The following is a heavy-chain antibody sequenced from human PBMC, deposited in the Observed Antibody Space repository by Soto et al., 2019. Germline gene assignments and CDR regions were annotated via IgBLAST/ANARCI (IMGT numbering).Heavy chain of an antibody. V-gene: IGHV4-30-4*01. Sequence: SETLSLTCTVSGGSISSGDYYWSWIRQPPGKGLEWIGYIYYSGSTYYNPSLKSRVTISVDTSKNQFSLKLSSVTAADTAVYYCARVGFGELLAHGMDVWGQGTTVTVSS. CDR3: ARVGFGELLAHGMDV. J-gene: IGHJ6*02. D-gene: IGHD3-10*01. CDR2: IYYSGST. CDR1: GGSISSGDYY.